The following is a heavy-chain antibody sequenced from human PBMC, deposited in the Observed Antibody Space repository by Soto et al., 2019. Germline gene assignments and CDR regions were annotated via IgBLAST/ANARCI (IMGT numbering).Heavy chain of an antibody. Sequence: QLQLQESGPGLVKPSETLSLTCTVSGGSISSSSYYWGWIRQPPGKGLEWIGSIYYSGSTYYHPSLKSRVTISVDTSKNQFSLKLSSVTAADTAVYYCARRGYSGYERFYPFDYWGQGTLVTVSS. CDR1: GGSISSSSYY. V-gene: IGHV4-39*01. J-gene: IGHJ4*02. CDR2: IYYSGST. CDR3: ARRGYSGYERFYPFDY. D-gene: IGHD5-12*01.